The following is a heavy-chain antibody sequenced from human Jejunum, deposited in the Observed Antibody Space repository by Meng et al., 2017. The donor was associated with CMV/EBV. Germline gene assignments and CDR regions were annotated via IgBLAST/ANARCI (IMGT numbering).Heavy chain of an antibody. CDR2: MYFSGIA. CDR1: GDPISSGSHS. CDR3: ARDLTNKWFYY. Sequence: QMQLRGAGPGLVKPAETLSLTCTASGDPISSGSHSWAWFRQPPGKRLEWIGSMYFSGIADYNPSLKSRVTISLHATQKQFSLRLTSVTAADSAVYFCARDLTNKWFYYWGQGTLVTVSS. V-gene: IGHV4-39*07. D-gene: IGHD1-26*01. J-gene: IGHJ4*02.